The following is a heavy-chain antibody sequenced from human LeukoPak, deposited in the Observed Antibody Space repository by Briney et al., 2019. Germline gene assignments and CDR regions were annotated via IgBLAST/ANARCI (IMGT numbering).Heavy chain of an antibody. Sequence: GGSLRLSCAASGFTFSSYSMNWVRQAPGKGLEWVSSISSSSSYIYYADSVKGRFTISRDNAKNSLYLQMNSLRAEDTAVYYCARDLYTGYYYGMDVWGQGTRSPSP. CDR1: GFTFSSYS. J-gene: IGHJ6*02. CDR3: ARDLYTGYYYGMDV. CDR2: ISSSSSYI. V-gene: IGHV3-21*01. D-gene: IGHD2-2*02.